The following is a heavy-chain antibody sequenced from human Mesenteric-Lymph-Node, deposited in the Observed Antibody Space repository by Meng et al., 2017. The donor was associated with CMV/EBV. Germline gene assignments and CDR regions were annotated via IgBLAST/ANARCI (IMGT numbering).Heavy chain of an antibody. J-gene: IGHJ4*02. CDR1: GFTSSSYA. CDR2: ISGSGGST. V-gene: IGHV3-23*01. Sequence: GESLKISCAASGFTSSSYAMSWVRQAPGKGLEWVSRISGSGGSTYYADSVKGRFTISRDNAKNSLYLQMNSLRAEDTAVYYCAREYIAVAGTAGYWGQGTLVTVSS. D-gene: IGHD6-19*01. CDR3: AREYIAVAGTAGY.